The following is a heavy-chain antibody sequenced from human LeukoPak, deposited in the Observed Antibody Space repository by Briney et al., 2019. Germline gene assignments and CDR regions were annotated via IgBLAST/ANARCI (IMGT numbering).Heavy chain of an antibody. Sequence: ASVKVSCKASGYTFSGYHMHWVRQAPGQGLEWMGWIYPNSGGTHYAQDFQGRVTVTRDTSINTAYMELSSLRSDDTALYYCAGGITGGDYWGQGTLVTVSS. V-gene: IGHV1-2*02. CDR1: GYTFSGYH. D-gene: IGHD1-14*01. CDR2: IYPNSGGT. CDR3: AGGITGGDY. J-gene: IGHJ4*02.